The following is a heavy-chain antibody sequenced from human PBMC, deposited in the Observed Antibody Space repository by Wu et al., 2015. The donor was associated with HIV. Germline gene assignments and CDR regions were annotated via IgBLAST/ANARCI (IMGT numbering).Heavy chain of an antibody. J-gene: IGHJ5*02. V-gene: IGHV1-2*02. D-gene: IGHD3-10*01. CDR1: GYTFTDYY. Sequence: LEQSGTEVKKFGASLTMSCRASGYTFTDYYIHWVRQAPVQGLAWMGWINPNTGVTKYAQEFQGRVTMTTDTSITTAYLEFNSLTSDDTAVYYCARGLYGPGNNWFDPWGQGTLVTVSS. CDR2: INPNTGVT. CDR3: ARGLYGPGNNWFDP.